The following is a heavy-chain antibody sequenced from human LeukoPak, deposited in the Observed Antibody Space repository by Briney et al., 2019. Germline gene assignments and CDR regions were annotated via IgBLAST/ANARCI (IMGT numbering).Heavy chain of an antibody. J-gene: IGHJ6*02. CDR3: ARDPQTIVVVPAAPPYYYYGMDV. CDR1: GGTFSSYA. D-gene: IGHD2-2*01. Sequence: GASVKVSCKASGGTFSSYAISWVRQAPGQGLEWMGRIIPILGIANYAQKFQGRVTITADKSTSTAYMELSSLRSEDTAVYYCARDPQTIVVVPAAPPYYYYGMDVWGQGTTVTVPS. V-gene: IGHV1-69*04. CDR2: IIPILGIA.